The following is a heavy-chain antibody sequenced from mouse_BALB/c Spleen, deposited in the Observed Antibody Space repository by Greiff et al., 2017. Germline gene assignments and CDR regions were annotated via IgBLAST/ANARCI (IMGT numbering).Heavy chain of an antibody. CDR1: GDSITSGY. V-gene: IGHV3-8*02. CDR2: ISYSGST. D-gene: IGHD2-1*01. Sequence: EVKLMESGPSLVKPSQTLSLTCSVTGDSITSGYWNWIRKFPGNKLEYMGYISYSGSTYYNPSLKSRISITRDTSKNQYYLQLNSVTTEDTATYYCARYSPYGNYLYAMDYWGQGTTVTVSS. J-gene: IGHJ4*01. CDR3: ARYSPYGNYLYAMDY.